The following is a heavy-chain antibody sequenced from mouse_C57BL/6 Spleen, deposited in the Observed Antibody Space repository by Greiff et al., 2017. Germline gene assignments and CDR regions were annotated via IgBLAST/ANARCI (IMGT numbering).Heavy chain of an antibody. D-gene: IGHD2-3*01. V-gene: IGHV10-3*01. CDR2: IRSKSSNYAT. Sequence: EVQGVESGGGLVQPKGSLKLSCAASGFTFNTYAMHWVRQAPGKGLEWVARIRSKSSNYATYYADSVKDIFTISRDDSQSMLYMQMNNLKTEDTAMYYCVRDRMGAWFAYWGQGTLVTVSA. CDR1: GFTFNTYA. J-gene: IGHJ3*01. CDR3: VRDRMGAWFAY.